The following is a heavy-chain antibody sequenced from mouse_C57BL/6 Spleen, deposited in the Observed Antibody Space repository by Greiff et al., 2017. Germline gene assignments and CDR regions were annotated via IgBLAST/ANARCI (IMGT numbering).Heavy chain of an antibody. Sequence: VQLQQSGAELVRPGASVKLTCKASGYTFTDYYINWVKQRPGQGLEWIARIYPGSGNTYYNEKFKGKATLTAEKSSSTAYMQLSSLTSEDSAVYFCARWDFITTVVATDFDVWGTGTTVTVSS. CDR1: GYTFTDYY. CDR3: ARWDFITTVVATDFDV. CDR2: IYPGSGNT. J-gene: IGHJ1*03. D-gene: IGHD1-1*01. V-gene: IGHV1-76*01.